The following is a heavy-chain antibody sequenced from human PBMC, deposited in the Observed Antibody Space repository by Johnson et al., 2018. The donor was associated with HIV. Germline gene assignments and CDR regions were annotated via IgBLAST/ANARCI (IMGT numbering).Heavy chain of an antibody. CDR3: ANDFWSGSGI. D-gene: IGHD3-3*01. V-gene: IGHV3-30*18. CDR1: GIIFSHYG. Sequence: QVQLVESGGGVVQPGRSLRLSCAVSGIIFSHYGMHWVRQAPGKGLEWVALISYDGIKTYYVDSVKARFTISRDNSKNTLHLQMNSLRAEDTALYYCANDFWSGSGIWGQGTMVTVSS. CDR2: ISYDGIKT. J-gene: IGHJ3*02.